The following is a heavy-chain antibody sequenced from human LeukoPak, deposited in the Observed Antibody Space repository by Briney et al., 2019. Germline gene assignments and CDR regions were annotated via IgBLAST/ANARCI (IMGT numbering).Heavy chain of an antibody. V-gene: IGHV4-39*01. D-gene: IGHD6-13*01. CDR2: IYYSGST. CDR3: ASGHFTFSSWYGEYFQH. J-gene: IGHJ1*01. Sequence: MASETLSLTCTVSGGSISSSSYYWGWIRQPPGKGLEWIGSIYYSGSTYYNPSLKSRVTISVDTSKNQFSLKLSSVTAADTAVYYCASGHFTFSSWYGEYFQHWGQGTLVTVSS. CDR1: GGSISSSSYY.